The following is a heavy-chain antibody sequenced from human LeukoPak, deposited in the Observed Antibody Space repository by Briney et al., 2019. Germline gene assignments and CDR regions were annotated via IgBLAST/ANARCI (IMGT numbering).Heavy chain of an antibody. CDR3: ARDRGIAAVDY. Sequence: EPGGSLRLSCAASGFTVSSNYMSWVRQAPGKGLEWVSVIYSGGSTYYADSVKGRFTISRENSKNTLYLKMNSLRAEDTAVYYCARDRGIAAVDYWGQGTLVTVSS. CDR1: GFTVSSNY. CDR2: IYSGGST. D-gene: IGHD6-13*01. J-gene: IGHJ4*02. V-gene: IGHV3-66*01.